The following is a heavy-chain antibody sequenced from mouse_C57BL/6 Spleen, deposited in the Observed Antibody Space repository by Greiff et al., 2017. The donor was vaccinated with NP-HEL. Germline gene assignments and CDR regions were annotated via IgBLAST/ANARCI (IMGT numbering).Heavy chain of an antibody. CDR3: AREGTKWYFDV. CDR2: IYPGDGDT. Sequence: VQLQESGPELVKPGASVKISCKASGYAFSSSWMNWVKQRPGKGLEWIGRIYPGDGDTNYNGKFKGKATLTADKSSSTAYMQLSSLTSEDSAVYFCAREGTKWYFDVWGTGTTVTVSS. CDR1: GYAFSSSW. D-gene: IGHD1-3*01. V-gene: IGHV1-82*01. J-gene: IGHJ1*03.